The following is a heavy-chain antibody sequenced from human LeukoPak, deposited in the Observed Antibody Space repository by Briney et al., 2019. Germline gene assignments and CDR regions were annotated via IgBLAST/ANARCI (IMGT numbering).Heavy chain of an antibody. Sequence: SETLSLTCTVSGGSITSYYWTWILQPPGKGLGWIGYIYYSGSTSYNPSLKSRVTISVDTSKNQFSLKLSSVTAADTAVYYCARGGVNYKIAGPWGQGALVTVSS. V-gene: IGHV4-59*01. D-gene: IGHD3-10*01. CDR3: ARGGVNYKIAGP. CDR1: GGSITSYY. J-gene: IGHJ5*02. CDR2: IYYSGST.